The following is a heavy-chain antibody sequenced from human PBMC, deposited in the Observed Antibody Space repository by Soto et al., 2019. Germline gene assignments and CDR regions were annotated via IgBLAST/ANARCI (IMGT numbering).Heavy chain of an antibody. D-gene: IGHD3-16*01. CDR3: ASGGNWFDP. J-gene: IGHJ5*02. Sequence: PSETLYLTCSVSGGSISNYYWTWVRQSPEKGLEWIGYMYYNGNINYNPSLKSRVTISIDTSKNQFSLTLKSVTAADTAVFYCASGGNWFDPWGQGVLVTVSS. CDR2: MYYNGNI. V-gene: IGHV4-59*01. CDR1: GGSISNYY.